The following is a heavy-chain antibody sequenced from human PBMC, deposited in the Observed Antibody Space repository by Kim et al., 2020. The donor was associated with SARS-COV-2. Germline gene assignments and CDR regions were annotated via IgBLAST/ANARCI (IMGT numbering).Heavy chain of an antibody. Sequence: GGSLRLSCAASGFTFGNYAMHWVRQAPGKGLEWVSGISWNSGSIGYADSVKGRFTISRDNAKNSLYLQMNSLRAEDTALYYCAKEVVAATYYYYCMELWGQRTTVTVS. CDR1: GFTFGNYA. V-gene: IGHV3-9*01. CDR3: AKEVVAATYYYYCMEL. CDR2: ISWNSGSI. D-gene: IGHD2-15*01. J-gene: IGHJ6*02.